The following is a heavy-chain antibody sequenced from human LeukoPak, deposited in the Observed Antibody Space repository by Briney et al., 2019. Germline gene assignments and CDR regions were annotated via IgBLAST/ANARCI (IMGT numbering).Heavy chain of an antibody. CDR3: ARARSGSRYYFDY. J-gene: IGHJ4*02. Sequence: SETLSLTCTVSGGSISSSSYYWGWIRQPPGKGLEWIGSIYYSGSTYYNPSLKSRVTISVDTSKNQFSLKLSSVTAADTAVYYCARARSGSRYYFDYWGQGTLVTVSS. CDR2: IYYSGST. CDR1: GGSISSSSYY. D-gene: IGHD1-26*01. V-gene: IGHV4-39*07.